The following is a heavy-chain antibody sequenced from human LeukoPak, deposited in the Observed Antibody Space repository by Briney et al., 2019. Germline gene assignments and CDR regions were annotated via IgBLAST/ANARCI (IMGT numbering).Heavy chain of an antibody. V-gene: IGHV4-59*08. CDR1: GGSISSYY. CDR3: ARWLHHYGMDV. Sequence: SETLSLTCTVSGGSISSYYWSWIRQPPGKGLEWIGYIYYSGSTNYNPSLKSRVTISVDTSKNQFSLKLSSVTAADTAVYYCARWLHHYGMDVWGQGTTVTVSS. J-gene: IGHJ6*02. D-gene: IGHD5-24*01. CDR2: IYYSGST.